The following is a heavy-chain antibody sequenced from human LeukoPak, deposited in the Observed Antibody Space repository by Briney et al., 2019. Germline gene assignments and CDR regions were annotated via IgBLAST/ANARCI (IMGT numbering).Heavy chain of an antibody. CDR3: TRDQTPYY. V-gene: IGHV3-49*04. Sequence: GGSLRLSCTGSGFTFGDYAMTWVRQAPGKGLEWVGFIRSQIYGGTPEYAASVKGRFTISRDDSEGIAYLQMNSLKTEDTAVYYCTRDQTPYYWGQGTLVTVSS. CDR2: IRSQIYGGTP. J-gene: IGHJ4*02. CDR1: GFTFGDYA.